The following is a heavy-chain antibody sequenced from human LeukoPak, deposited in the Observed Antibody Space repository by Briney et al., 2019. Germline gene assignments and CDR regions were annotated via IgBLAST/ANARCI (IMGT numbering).Heavy chain of an antibody. D-gene: IGHD5-12*01. CDR3: ARYHNGYDDY. V-gene: IGHV4-39*07. Sequence: SETLSLTCTVSGGSISSSSYYWGWIRQPPGKGLEWIGSIYYSGNTYYNPTLKSRVTISTDTSKNQFSLKLSSVTAADTALYYCARYHNGYDDYWGQGTLVTVSS. CDR1: GGSISSSSYY. CDR2: IYYSGNT. J-gene: IGHJ4*02.